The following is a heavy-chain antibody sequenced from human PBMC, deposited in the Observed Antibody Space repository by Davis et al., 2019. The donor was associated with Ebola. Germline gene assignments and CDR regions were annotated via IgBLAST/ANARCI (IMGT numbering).Heavy chain of an antibody. V-gene: IGHV1-69*13. CDR3: AAHYYDSSGYYLPGYYGMDV. CDR2: IIPIFGTA. CDR1: GYTFTSYG. Sequence: SVKVSCKASGYTFTSYGISWVRQAPGQGLEWMGGIIPIFGTANYAQKFQGRVTITADESTSTAYMELSSLRSEDTAVYYCAAHYYDSSGYYLPGYYGMDVWGQGTTVTVSS. J-gene: IGHJ6*02. D-gene: IGHD3-22*01.